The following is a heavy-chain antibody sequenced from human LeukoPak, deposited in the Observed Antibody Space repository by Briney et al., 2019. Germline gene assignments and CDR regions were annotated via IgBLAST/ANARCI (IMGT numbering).Heavy chain of an antibody. Sequence: PGGSLRLSCIASGFTFGDYAMSWVRQAPGKGLEWVGFIRSKAYGGTTEYAASVKGRFTISRDNSKNTLYLQMNSLRAEDTAVYYCARSWYLRSHYFDYWGQGTLVTVSS. D-gene: IGHD6-13*01. V-gene: IGHV3-49*04. J-gene: IGHJ4*02. CDR1: GFTFGDYA. CDR3: ARSWYLRSHYFDY. CDR2: IRSKAYGGTT.